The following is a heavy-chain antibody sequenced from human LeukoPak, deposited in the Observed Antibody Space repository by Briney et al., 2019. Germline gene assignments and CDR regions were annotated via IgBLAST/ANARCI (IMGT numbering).Heavy chain of an antibody. J-gene: IGHJ4*02. V-gene: IGHV4-30-4*01. CDR2: ISYSGST. CDR3: ARESYTRYYYFDY. CDR1: DVSLSTGYYY. Sequence: SETLTLTCTVSDVSLSTGYYYWNGIRQPPGKGLEWIGYISYSGSTYYNPSLKSRVAISVDTSKNQFSLKLTFLTAADTAVYYFARESYTRYYYFDYWGQGTLVTVSS. D-gene: IGHD6-13*01.